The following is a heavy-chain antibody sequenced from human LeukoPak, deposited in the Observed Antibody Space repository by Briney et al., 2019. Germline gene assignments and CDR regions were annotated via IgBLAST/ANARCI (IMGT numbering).Heavy chain of an antibody. CDR2: IGTAGDT. CDR1: GFTFSSYD. V-gene: IGHV3-13*01. CDR3: ARVRYDSSGYYSDY. Sequence: PGGSLRLSCAASGFTFSSYDMHWVRQATGKGLEWVSAIGTAGDTYYPGSVKGRFTISRENAKNSLYLQMNSLRAGDTAVYYCARVRYDSSGYYSDYWGQGTLVTVSS. J-gene: IGHJ4*02. D-gene: IGHD3-22*01.